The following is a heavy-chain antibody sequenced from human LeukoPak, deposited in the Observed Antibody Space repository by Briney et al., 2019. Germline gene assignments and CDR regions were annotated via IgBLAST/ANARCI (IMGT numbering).Heavy chain of an antibody. CDR3: ARERGYGSGSYFDY. CDR1: GGSISSSSYY. J-gene: IGHJ4*02. D-gene: IGHD3-10*01. Sequence: ASETLSLTCTVSGGSISSSSYYWGWIRQPPGKELEWIGSIYYSGSTYYNPSLKSRVTISVDTSKNQFSLKLSSVTAADTAVYYCARERGYGSGSYFDYRGQGTLVTVSS. CDR2: IYYSGST. V-gene: IGHV4-39*07.